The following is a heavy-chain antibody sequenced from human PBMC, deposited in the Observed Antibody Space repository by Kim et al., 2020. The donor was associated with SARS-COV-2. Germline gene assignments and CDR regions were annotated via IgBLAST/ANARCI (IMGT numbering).Heavy chain of an antibody. V-gene: IGHV3-11*05. CDR1: GFTFSDYY. J-gene: IGHJ4*02. Sequence: GGSLRLSCAASGFTFSDYYMSWIRQAPGKGLEWVSYISSSSSYTNYADSVKGRFTISRENAKNSLYLQMNSLRAEDTAVYYCARDRSYYYDSSGYQDYWGQGTLVTVSS. CDR2: ISSSSSYT. D-gene: IGHD3-22*01. CDR3: ARDRSYYYDSSGYQDY.